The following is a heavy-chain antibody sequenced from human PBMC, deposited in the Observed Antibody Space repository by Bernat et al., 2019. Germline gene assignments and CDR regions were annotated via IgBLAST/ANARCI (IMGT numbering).Heavy chain of an antibody. D-gene: IGHD3-22*01. CDR2: INPNSGGT. V-gene: IGHV1-2*04. J-gene: IGHJ4*02. CDR3: ARGISNYYDSSGYYYYFDY. Sequence: QVQLVQSGAEVKKPGASVKVSCKASGYTFTGYYMHWVRQAPGQGLEWMGWINPNSGGTNYAQKFQGWVTMTWDTSISTAYMELSRLRSDDTAVYYCARGISNYYDSSGYYYYFDYWGQGTLVTVSS. CDR1: GYTFTGYY.